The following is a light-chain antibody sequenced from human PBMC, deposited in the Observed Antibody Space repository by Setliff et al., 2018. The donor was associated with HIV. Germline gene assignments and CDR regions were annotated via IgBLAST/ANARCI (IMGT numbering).Light chain of an antibody. J-gene: IGLJ1*01. CDR2: DVS. CDR1: SSDVGGYNY. Sequence: QSVLAQPRSVSGSPGQSVTISCTGTSSDVGGYNYVSWYQQHPGKAPKLMIYDVSKWPSGVPDRFSGSKSGNTASLTVSGLQAEDEADYYCSSYAGSNNVFGTGTKVTVL. CDR3: SSYAGSNNV. V-gene: IGLV2-11*01.